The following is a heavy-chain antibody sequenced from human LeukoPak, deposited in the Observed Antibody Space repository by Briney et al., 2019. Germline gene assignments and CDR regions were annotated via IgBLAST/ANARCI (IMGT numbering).Heavy chain of an antibody. D-gene: IGHD6-19*01. Sequence: GGSLRLSCAASGFTFSSYGMHWVRQAPGKGLEWVAVISYDGSNKYYADSVKGRFTISRDNSKNTLYLQMNSLRAEDTAVYYCPKASNTLIAVAGIFDYWGQGTLVTVSS. J-gene: IGHJ4*02. CDR1: GFTFSSYG. CDR3: PKASNTLIAVAGIFDY. CDR2: ISYDGSNK. V-gene: IGHV3-30*18.